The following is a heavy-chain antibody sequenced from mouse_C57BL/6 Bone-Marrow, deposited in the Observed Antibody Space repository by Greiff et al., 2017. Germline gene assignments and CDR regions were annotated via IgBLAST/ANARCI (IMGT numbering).Heavy chain of an antibody. Sequence: EVKVVEPGGGLVQPGGSLKLSCAASGFTFSDYYMYWVRQTPEKRLEWVAYISNGGGSTYYPDTVKGRFTISRDNAKNTLYLQMSRLKSEDTAMYYCARLAQATAWFAYWGQGTLVTVSA. CDR2: ISNGGGST. CDR3: ARLAQATAWFAY. V-gene: IGHV5-12*01. J-gene: IGHJ3*01. D-gene: IGHD3-2*02. CDR1: GFTFSDYY.